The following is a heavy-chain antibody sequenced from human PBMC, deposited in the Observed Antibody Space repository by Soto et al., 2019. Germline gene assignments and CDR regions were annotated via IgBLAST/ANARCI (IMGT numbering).Heavy chain of an antibody. Sequence: SETLSLTCTVSGGSISSGGYYWSWIRQHPGKGLEWIGYIYYSGSTYYNPSLKSRVTISVDTSKNQFSLKLSSVTAADTAVYYCARVPITMVRGVLYYYYGMDVWGQGTTVTVSS. CDR3: ARVPITMVRGVLYYYYGMDV. V-gene: IGHV4-31*03. CDR1: GGSISSGGYY. J-gene: IGHJ6*02. D-gene: IGHD3-10*01. CDR2: IYYSGST.